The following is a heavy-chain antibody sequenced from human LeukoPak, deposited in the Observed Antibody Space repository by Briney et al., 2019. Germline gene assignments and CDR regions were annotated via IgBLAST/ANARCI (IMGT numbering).Heavy chain of an antibody. D-gene: IGHD2-15*01. CDR3: ANRGYRGYYYYMDV. J-gene: IGHJ6*03. CDR1: GGSFSGYY. CDR2: INHSGST. Sequence: PSETLSLTCAVYGGSFSGYYWSWIRQPPGKGLEWIGEINHSGSTNYNPSLKSRVTISVDTSKNQFSLKLSSVTAADTAVYYCANRGYRGYYYYMDVWGKGTTVTVSS. V-gene: IGHV4-34*01.